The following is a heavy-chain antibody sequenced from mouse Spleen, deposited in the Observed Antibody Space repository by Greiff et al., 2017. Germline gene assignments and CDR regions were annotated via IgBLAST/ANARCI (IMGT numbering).Heavy chain of an antibody. CDR3: ARSDGKRRFDY. J-gene: IGHJ2*01. Sequence: QVQLQQSGAELVKPGASVKLSCKASGYTFTSYWMHWVKQRPGQGLEWIGEINPSNGRTNYNEKFKSKATLTVDKSSSTAYMQLSSLTSEDSAVYYCARSDGKRRFDYWGQGTTLTVSS. CDR1: GYTFTSYW. CDR2: INPSNGRT. D-gene: IGHD2-1*01. V-gene: IGHV1S81*02.